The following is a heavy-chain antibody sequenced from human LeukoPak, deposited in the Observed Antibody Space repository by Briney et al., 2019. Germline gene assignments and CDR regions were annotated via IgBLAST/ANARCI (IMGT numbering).Heavy chain of an antibody. V-gene: IGHV4-59*01. D-gene: IGHD3-9*01. CDR3: ARMPTRYDILTGYSYNWFDP. J-gene: IGHJ5*02. CDR1: GGSISSYY. CDR2: IYYSGST. Sequence: PSETLSLTCTVSGGSISSYYWSWIRQPPGKGLEWIGYIYYSGSTNYNPSLKSRVTISVDTSRNQFSLKLSSVTAADTAVYYCARMPTRYDILTGYSYNWFDPWGQGTLVTVSS.